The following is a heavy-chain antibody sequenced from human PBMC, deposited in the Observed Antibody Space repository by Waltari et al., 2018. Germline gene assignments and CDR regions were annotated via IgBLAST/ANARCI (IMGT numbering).Heavy chain of an antibody. V-gene: IGHV3-48*04. Sequence: EVQLVESGGGLIQPGGSLRLSCAASGFTFNTYSMDWVRQAPGKGLEWVSYFSTSGDTIYYAASVKGRFTISRENAKSSLFLQMTSLRAEDTAFYYCARGYYSNSFAYWGQGTLVTVSS. D-gene: IGHD6-6*01. CDR1: GFTFNTYS. CDR2: FSTSGDTI. J-gene: IGHJ4*02. CDR3: ARGYYSNSFAY.